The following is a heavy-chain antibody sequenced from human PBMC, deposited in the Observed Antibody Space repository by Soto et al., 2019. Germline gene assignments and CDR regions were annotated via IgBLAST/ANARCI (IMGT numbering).Heavy chain of an antibody. V-gene: IGHV2-5*02. Sequence: SGPTLVNPTQTLTLTCTFSGFSLSTTGVDVGWIRQPPGQALEWLALIYWDNDKRYSPSLKNRLTITKDTAKNQVVLKMTNMDPVDTATYHCAHRRAYNNDYSWGDFDYWGQGTLVTVSS. CDR3: AHRRAYNNDYSWGDFDY. J-gene: IGHJ4*02. D-gene: IGHD1-20*01. CDR1: GFSLSTTGVD. CDR2: IYWDNDK.